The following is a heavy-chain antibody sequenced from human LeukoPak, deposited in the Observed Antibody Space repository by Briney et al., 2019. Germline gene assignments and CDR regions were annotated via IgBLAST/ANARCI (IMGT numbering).Heavy chain of an antibody. J-gene: IGHJ6*03. V-gene: IGHV3-7*01. CDR3: ARSVVPAAGIPNYYYYYMDV. CDR1: GFTFSSYW. CDR2: IKQDGSEK. D-gene: IGHD2-2*01. Sequence: PGGSLRLSCAASGFTFSSYWMSWVRQAPGKGLEWVANIKQDGSEKYYVDSVKGRFTISRDNAKNSLYLQMNSLRAEDTAVYYCARSVVPAAGIPNYYYYYMDVWGKGTTVTVSS.